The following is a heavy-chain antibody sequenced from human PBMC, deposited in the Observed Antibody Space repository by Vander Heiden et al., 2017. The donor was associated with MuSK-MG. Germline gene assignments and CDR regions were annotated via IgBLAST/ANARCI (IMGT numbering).Heavy chain of an antibody. CDR2: INHSGST. Sequence: QVQLQQWRAGLLKPSATLSLTCAVSGGSFRGSYCSWVRQPPGKGLEWIGEINHSGSTNYNPSLKSRVTISVDTSKNQFYLKLSSVTAADTAVYYCARERIYYYGAWSYYKRGYYFDYWGQGTLVTVSS. V-gene: IGHV4-34*01. D-gene: IGHD3-10*01. CDR3: ARERIYYYGAWSYYKRGYYFDY. J-gene: IGHJ4*01. CDR1: GGSFRGSY.